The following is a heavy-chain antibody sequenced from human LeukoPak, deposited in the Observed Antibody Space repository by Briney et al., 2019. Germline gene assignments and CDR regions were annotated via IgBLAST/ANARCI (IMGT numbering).Heavy chain of an antibody. V-gene: IGHV3-30*18. CDR2: ISYDGSNK. Sequence: GGSLRLSCAASGFTFSSYAMSWVRQAPGKGLEWVAVISYDGSNKYYADSVKGRFTISRDNSKNTLYLQMNSLRAEDTAVYYCAKDRGGIAAAVDYWGQGTLVTVSS. D-gene: IGHD6-13*01. CDR1: GFTFSSYA. J-gene: IGHJ4*02. CDR3: AKDRGGIAAAVDY.